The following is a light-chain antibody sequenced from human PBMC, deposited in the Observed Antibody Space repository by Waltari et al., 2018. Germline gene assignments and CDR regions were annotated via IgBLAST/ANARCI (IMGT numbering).Light chain of an antibody. Sequence: FMLTQPHSVSESPGKTVTISCTGSSGYIAPNYVQWYQQRPGRAPTTLIYNDDQRPSGVPDRFSGSIDSSSNTASLTISGLKAEDEADYYCQSYDSNTVIFGGGTKLTVL. V-gene: IGLV6-57*02. J-gene: IGLJ2*01. CDR2: NDD. CDR1: SGYIAPNY. CDR3: QSYDSNTVI.